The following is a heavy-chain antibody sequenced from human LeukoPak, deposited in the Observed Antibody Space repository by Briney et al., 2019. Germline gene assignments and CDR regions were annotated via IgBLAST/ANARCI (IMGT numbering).Heavy chain of an antibody. V-gene: IGHV1-18*01. CDR1: GYTFTSYG. Sequence: ASVKVSCKASGYTFTSYGISWVRQAPGQGLEWMGWINPYNGDTNYAQKLQGRVTITTTTSTSTAYMELRNLRSDDTAVYYCSRDWGTTVTICDYWGQGTLVTVSS. D-gene: IGHD4-17*01. CDR2: INPYNGDT. J-gene: IGHJ4*02. CDR3: SRDWGTTVTICDY.